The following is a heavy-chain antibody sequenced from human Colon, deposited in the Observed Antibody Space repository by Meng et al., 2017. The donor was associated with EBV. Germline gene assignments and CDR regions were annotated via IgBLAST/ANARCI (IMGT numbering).Heavy chain of an antibody. D-gene: IGHD3-22*01. CDR3: ASSDYYRSDY. CDR2: TSHSGST. V-gene: IGHV4-4*02. Sequence: QVQLQESGPGLVKPSETLSPTCAASGGSISRSDWWSWVRQPPGKGLEWIGETSHSGSTDYSPSLKSRVTISLDKSKNQLSLKLNSVTAADTAVYYCASSDYYRSDYWGQGTLVTVSS. CDR1: GGSISRSDW. J-gene: IGHJ4*02.